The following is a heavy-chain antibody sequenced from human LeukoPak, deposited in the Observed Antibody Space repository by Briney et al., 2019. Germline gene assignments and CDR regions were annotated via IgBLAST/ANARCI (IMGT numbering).Heavy chain of an antibody. D-gene: IGHD6-19*01. Sequence: PGGSLRLSCTASGFTFRSHRMTWVRQAPATWLVWVSPLSSGSNYIYYADSVKGRFTISRDNAKNSLYLQANSLRAEDTAVYYCARGRPLLYSSGWSSDYWGQGALVTVSS. V-gene: IGHV3-21*01. CDR3: ARGRPLLYSSGWSSDY. CDR2: LSSGSNYI. J-gene: IGHJ4*02. CDR1: GFTFRSHR.